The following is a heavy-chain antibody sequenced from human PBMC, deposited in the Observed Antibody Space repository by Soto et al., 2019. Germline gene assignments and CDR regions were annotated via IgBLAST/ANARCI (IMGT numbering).Heavy chain of an antibody. CDR1: GGTFSSYT. CDR2: IIPILGIA. CDR3: ARTIAAAASDFDY. V-gene: IGHV1-69*02. D-gene: IGHD6-13*01. Sequence: GASVKVSCKASGGTFSSYTISWVRQAPGQGLEWMGRIIPILGIANYAQKFQGRVTITADKSTSTAYMELGSLRSEDTAVYYCARTIAAAASDFDYWGQGTLVTVSS. J-gene: IGHJ4*02.